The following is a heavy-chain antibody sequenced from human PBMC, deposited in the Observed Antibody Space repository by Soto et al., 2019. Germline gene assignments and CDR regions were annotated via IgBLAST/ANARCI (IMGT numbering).Heavy chain of an antibody. CDR2: ILSDGSSK. J-gene: IGHJ4*02. CDR1: GCSVSSYG. D-gene: IGHD3-10*01. V-gene: IGHV3-30*18. CDR3: AKIRHQYSGPFDY. Sequence: PGGSLRLSGAASGCSVSSYGMHWVRQAPGKGLEWVAVILSDGSSKYYADSVKGRFTISRDNSKNTLYLQLNSLREEDTAVYYCAKIRHQYSGPFDYWGQGTLVTVSS.